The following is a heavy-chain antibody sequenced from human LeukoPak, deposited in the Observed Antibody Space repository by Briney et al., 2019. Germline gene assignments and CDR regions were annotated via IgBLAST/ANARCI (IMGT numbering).Heavy chain of an antibody. CDR1: GYSFTGYY. V-gene: IGHV1-2*02. Sequence: ASVKVSCKASGYSFTGYYIHWVRQAPGQGLEWMGWINPSSGGTKYAQKFQGRVTMTRDTSISTAYMELSRLTSDDTAVFYCARVLRDWYFDLWGRGTLVTVSS. CDR2: INPSSGGT. J-gene: IGHJ2*01. CDR3: ARVLRDWYFDL.